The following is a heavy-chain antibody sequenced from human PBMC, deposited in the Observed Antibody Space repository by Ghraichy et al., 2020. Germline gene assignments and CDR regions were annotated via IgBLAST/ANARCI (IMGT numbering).Heavy chain of an antibody. CDR3: ARDQGSSWFNYYYGMDV. V-gene: IGHV3-7*01. Sequence: GGSLRLSCAASGFTFSSYWMSWVRQAPGKGLEWVANIKQDGSEKYYVDSVKGRFTISRDNAKNSLYLQMNSLRAEDTAVYYCARDQGSSWFNYYYGMDVWGQGTTVTVSS. CDR1: GFTFSSYW. J-gene: IGHJ6*02. D-gene: IGHD6-13*01. CDR2: IKQDGSEK.